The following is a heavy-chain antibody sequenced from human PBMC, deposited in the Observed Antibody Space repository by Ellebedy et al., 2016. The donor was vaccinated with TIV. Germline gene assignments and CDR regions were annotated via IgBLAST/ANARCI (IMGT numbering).Heavy chain of an antibody. V-gene: IGHV3-30*14. Sequence: GESLKISXAASGFTFSSYAMHWVRQAPGKGLEWVAVISYDGSNKYYADSVKGRFTISRDNSKNTLYLQMSSLRAEDTAVYYCVKDLVVAATPSVSLDWGQGTLVTVSS. D-gene: IGHD2-15*01. J-gene: IGHJ4*02. CDR3: VKDLVVAATPSVSLD. CDR2: ISYDGSNK. CDR1: GFTFSSYA.